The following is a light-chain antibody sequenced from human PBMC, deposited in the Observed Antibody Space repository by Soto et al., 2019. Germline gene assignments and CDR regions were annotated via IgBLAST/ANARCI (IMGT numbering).Light chain of an antibody. J-gene: IGKJ1*01. Sequence: AALSASVGDRVTITCRASRSLTRWLAWYQQKPGKAPKLLIYETPILQSGVPSRFSGSGSGTDFTLTISSLQPDDIATYYCQQYSTFWTFGQGAKVDIK. V-gene: IGKV1-5*03. CDR2: ETP. CDR1: RSLTRW. CDR3: QQYSTFWT.